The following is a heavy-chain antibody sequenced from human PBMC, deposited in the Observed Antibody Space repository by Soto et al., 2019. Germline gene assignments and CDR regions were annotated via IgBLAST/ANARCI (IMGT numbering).Heavy chain of an antibody. CDR3: ARDSHYYDSSGYYFRGGPPDNYGMDV. V-gene: IGHV1-69*04. CDR2: IIPILGIA. D-gene: IGHD3-22*01. J-gene: IGHJ6*02. Sequence: SVKVSCKASGGTFSSYTISWVRQAPGQGLEWMGRIIPILGIANYAQKFQGRVTITADKSTSTAYMELSSLRSEDTAVYYCARDSHYYDSSGYYFRGGPPDNYGMDVWGQGTTVTVSS. CDR1: GGTFSSYT.